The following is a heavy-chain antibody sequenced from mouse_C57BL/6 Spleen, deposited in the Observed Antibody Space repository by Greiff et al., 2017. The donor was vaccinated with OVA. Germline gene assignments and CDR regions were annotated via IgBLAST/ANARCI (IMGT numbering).Heavy chain of an antibody. D-gene: IGHD2-5*01. CDR2: ISSGSSTI. Sequence: DVQLVESGGGLVKPGGSLKLSCAASGFTFSDYGMHWVRQAPEKGLEWVAYISSGSSTIYYADTVKGRFTISRDNAKNTLFLQMTSLRSEDTAMYYCARGGYSNYVPFDYWGQGTTLTVSS. CDR3: ARGGYSNYVPFDY. CDR1: GFTFSDYG. V-gene: IGHV5-17*01. J-gene: IGHJ2*01.